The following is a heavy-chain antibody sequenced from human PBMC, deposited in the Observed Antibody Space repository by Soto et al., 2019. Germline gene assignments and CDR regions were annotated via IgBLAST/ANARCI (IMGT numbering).Heavy chain of an antibody. CDR2: ISAYNGNT. CDR1: GHPFSTHG. V-gene: IGHV1-18*04. J-gene: IGHJ4*02. Sequence: QVQLVQSGAEVKKPGASVKVSCKADGHPFSTHGITWVRQAPGQGPEWMGWISAYNGNTDSAEKFQGRVTMTTDTSTATAYMELRSLRSDDTAVYYCARDARGPISDSYFDYWGQGTLVIVAS. CDR3: ARDARGPISDSYFDY. D-gene: IGHD3-10*01.